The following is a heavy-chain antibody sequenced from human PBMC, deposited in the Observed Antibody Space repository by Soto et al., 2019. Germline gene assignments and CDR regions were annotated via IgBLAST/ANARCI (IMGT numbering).Heavy chain of an antibody. Sequence: LRLSCAATGFTFRKYAMSWVRQAPGKGLEWVSTISGTGGGTYYADAVKGRFAISRDNSKGTVDLQMNSLRVEDTATYHCAKEGSGVRGIIVSLIYDYWGQGVLVTVYS. CDR1: GFTFRKYA. J-gene: IGHJ4*02. D-gene: IGHD3-10*01. CDR2: ISGTGGGT. CDR3: AKEGSGVRGIIVSLIYDY. V-gene: IGHV3-23*01.